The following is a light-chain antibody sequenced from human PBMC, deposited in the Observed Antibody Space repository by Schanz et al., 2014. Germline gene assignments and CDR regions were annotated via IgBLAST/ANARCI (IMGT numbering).Light chain of an antibody. V-gene: IGKV3D-20*02. J-gene: IGKJ1*01. CDR3: QERSDWPGT. Sequence: ENVLTQSPGTLSLSPGERATLSCRASESLNSRFLAWYQQKPGQAPRLLIFDASNRATGIPERFSGSGSVTDFTLTISSLEPEDFAVYYCQERSDWPGTFGHGTKVEIK. CDR1: ESLNSRF. CDR2: DAS.